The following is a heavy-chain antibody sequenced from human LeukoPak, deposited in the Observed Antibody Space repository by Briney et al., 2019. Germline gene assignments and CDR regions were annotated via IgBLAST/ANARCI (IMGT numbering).Heavy chain of an antibody. J-gene: IGHJ4*02. Sequence: GASLRLSCAASGFTFSSYAMSWVRQAPGKGLEWVANIKEDGSEKYYVDSVKGRFTISRDNAKNSLYLQMNSLRAEDTAVYYCARGGYTRFDFWGQGTLVTVSS. CDR1: GFTFSSYA. D-gene: IGHD5-18*01. V-gene: IGHV3-7*01. CDR3: ARGGYTRFDF. CDR2: IKEDGSEK.